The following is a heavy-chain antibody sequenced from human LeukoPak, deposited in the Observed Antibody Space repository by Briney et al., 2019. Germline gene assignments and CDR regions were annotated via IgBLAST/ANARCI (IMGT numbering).Heavy chain of an antibody. CDR3: AKWKSSSWYASRMDY. V-gene: IGHV3-30*02. D-gene: IGHD6-13*01. J-gene: IGHJ4*02. Sequence: GGSLRLSCAASGFTFSSYGMHWVRQAPGKGLEWVAFIRYDGSNKYYADSVKGRFTISRDNSKNTPYLQMNSLRAEDTAVYYCAKWKSSSWYASRMDYWGQGTLVTVSS. CDR2: IRYDGSNK. CDR1: GFTFSSYG.